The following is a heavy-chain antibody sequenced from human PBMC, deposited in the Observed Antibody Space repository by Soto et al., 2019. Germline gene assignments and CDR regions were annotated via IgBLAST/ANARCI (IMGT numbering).Heavy chain of an antibody. CDR3: ARQHRVNIVATIPANYYYYYYMDV. CDR2: IYYSGST. J-gene: IGHJ6*03. Sequence: QVQLQESGPGLVKPSETLSLTCTVSGGSISSYYWSWIRQPPGKGLEWIGYIYYSGSTNYNPSLKSRVTISVDTSKNQFYLKLSSVTAADTAVYYCARQHRVNIVATIPANYYYYYYMDVWGKGTTVTVSS. D-gene: IGHD5-12*01. CDR1: GGSISSYY. V-gene: IGHV4-59*08.